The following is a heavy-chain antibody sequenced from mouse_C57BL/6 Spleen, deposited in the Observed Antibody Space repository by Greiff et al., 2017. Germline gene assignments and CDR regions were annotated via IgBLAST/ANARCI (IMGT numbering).Heavy chain of an antibody. J-gene: IGHJ3*01. V-gene: IGHV1-9*01. CDR2: ILPGSGST. D-gene: IGHD2-10*02. CDR1: GYTFTGYW. CDR3: AGALYGIPFAY. Sequence: QVQLQQSGAELMKPGASVKLSFKATGYTFTGYWIEWVKQRPGHGLEWIGEILPGSGSTNYNEKFKGKATLTADTSSNTAYMQRSSLTAEDSAIYYCAGALYGIPFAYWGQGTLVTVSA.